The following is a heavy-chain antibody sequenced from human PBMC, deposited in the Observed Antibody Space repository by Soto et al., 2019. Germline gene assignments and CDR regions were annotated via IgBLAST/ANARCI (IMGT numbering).Heavy chain of an antibody. CDR1: GYTFTSYY. J-gene: IGHJ6*03. CDR3: ARGVTGYCSGGSCYSDADYYYYMDV. V-gene: IGHV1-46*03. D-gene: IGHD2-15*01. Sequence: GASVKVSCKASGYTFTSYYMHWVRQAPGQGLEWMGIIDPSGGSTSYAQKFQGRVTMTRDTSTSTVYMELSSLRSEDTAVYYCARGVTGYCSGGSCYSDADYYYYMDVWGKGTTVTVSS. CDR2: IDPSGGST.